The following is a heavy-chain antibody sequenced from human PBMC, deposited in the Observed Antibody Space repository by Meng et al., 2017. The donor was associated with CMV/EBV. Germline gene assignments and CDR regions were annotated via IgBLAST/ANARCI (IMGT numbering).Heavy chain of an antibody. V-gene: IGHV3-21*06. CDR3: ARIGLYPGRMYQLNAFDI. Sequence: SCKASGYTFTGYYMQWVRQAPGKGLEWVSSITPNSSYILYADSMKGRVTISRDNAKDSLYLQMNSLRAEDTAVYYCARIGLYPGRMYQLNAFDIWGQGTMVTVSS. CDR2: ITPNSSYI. CDR1: GYTFTGYY. J-gene: IGHJ3*02. D-gene: IGHD2-2*01.